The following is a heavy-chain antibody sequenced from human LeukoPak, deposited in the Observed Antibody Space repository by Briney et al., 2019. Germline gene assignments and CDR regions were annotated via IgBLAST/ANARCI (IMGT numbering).Heavy chain of an antibody. Sequence: GGSLRLSCAASGFPFSSYSMTWVRQAPGKGLEWVANIKPDGTTKFYVDSVKGRFTISRDNSKNTLYLQMNSLRAEDTAVYYCAKDLFPDYDILTGYQGVFDYWGQGTLVTVSS. CDR2: IKPDGTTK. CDR1: GFPFSSYS. J-gene: IGHJ4*02. D-gene: IGHD3-9*01. CDR3: AKDLFPDYDILTGYQGVFDY. V-gene: IGHV3-7*03.